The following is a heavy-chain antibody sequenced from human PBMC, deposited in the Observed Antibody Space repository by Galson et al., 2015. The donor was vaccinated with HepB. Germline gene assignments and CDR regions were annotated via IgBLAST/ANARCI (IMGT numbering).Heavy chain of an antibody. CDR1: GFTFNNYA. V-gene: IGHV3-30*04. Sequence: SLRLSCAASGFTFNNYAMHWVRQAPGRGLEWVAVISNDATNQFYGDSGQGRFTISRDNSRNTLYLQMNSPKNGDTAVYYCARGIPRTTDYISKHYYYGMDVWGQGTTVTVSS. J-gene: IGHJ6*02. CDR2: ISNDATNQ. CDR3: ARGIPRTTDYISKHYYYGMDV. D-gene: IGHD4-11*01.